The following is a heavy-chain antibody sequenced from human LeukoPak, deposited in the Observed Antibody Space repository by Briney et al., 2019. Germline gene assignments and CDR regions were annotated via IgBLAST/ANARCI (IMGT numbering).Heavy chain of an antibody. CDR1: GFTFSSYA. V-gene: IGHV3-23*01. J-gene: IGHJ6*02. D-gene: IGHD3-10*01. Sequence: GGSLRLSCAASGFTFSSYAMSWVRQAPGKGLEWVSAISGSGGSTYYADSVKGRFTISRDNSKNTLYLQMNSLRAGDTAVYYCAKVDSGGSGSQNYYYYGMDVWGQGTTVTVSS. CDR3: AKVDSGGSGSQNYYYYGMDV. CDR2: ISGSGGST.